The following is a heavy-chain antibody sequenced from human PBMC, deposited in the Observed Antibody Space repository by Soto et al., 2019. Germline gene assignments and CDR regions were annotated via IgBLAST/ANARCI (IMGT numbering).Heavy chain of an antibody. CDR2: INAGNGNT. CDR1: GYTFTSYA. Sequence: GSVKVSCKATGYTFTSYAMHWVRQAPGQRLEWMGWINAGNGNTKYSQKFQGRVTITRDTSASTAYMELSSLRSEDTAVYYCARGSGYYYWVDSWGQGNLVTISS. J-gene: IGHJ4*02. V-gene: IGHV1-3*01. D-gene: IGHD3-22*01. CDR3: ARGSGYYYWVDS.